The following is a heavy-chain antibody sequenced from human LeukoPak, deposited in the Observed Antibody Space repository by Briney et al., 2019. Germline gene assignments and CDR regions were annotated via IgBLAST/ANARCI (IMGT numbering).Heavy chain of an antibody. V-gene: IGHV3-30*02. Sequence: GGSLRLSCAASGFTFSSYGMHWVRQAPGKGLEWVAFIRYDGSNKYYADSVKGRFTISRDNSKNTLYLQMNSLRAEDTAVYYCAKGIIEVVVPAAISYWGQGXXVTVSS. D-gene: IGHD2-2*02. CDR1: GFTFSSYG. J-gene: IGHJ4*02. CDR3: AKGIIEVVVPAAISY. CDR2: IRYDGSNK.